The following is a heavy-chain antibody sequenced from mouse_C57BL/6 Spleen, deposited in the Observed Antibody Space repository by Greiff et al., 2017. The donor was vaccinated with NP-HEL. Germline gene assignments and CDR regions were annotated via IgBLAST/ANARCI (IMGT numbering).Heavy chain of an antibody. J-gene: IGHJ3*01. CDR2: INPSTGGT. V-gene: IGHV1-42*01. CDR3: AKVYDGYPAWFAY. CDR1: GYSFTGYY. D-gene: IGHD2-3*01. Sequence: EVQLQQSGPELVKPGASVKISCKASGYSFTGYYMNWVKQSPEKSLEWIGEINPSTGGTTYNQKFKAKATLTVDKSSSTAYMQLKSLTSEDSAVYYCAKVYDGYPAWFAYWGQGTLVTVSA.